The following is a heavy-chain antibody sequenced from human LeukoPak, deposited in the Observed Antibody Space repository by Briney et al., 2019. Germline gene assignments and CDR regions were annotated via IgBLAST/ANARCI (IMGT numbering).Heavy chain of an antibody. D-gene: IGHD2-2*01. J-gene: IGHJ4*02. Sequence: GGSLRLSCAASGFTFSTYWMHWVRLAPGKGLVWVSRIYIDGSSTNYADSVKGRFTISRDNAKNTLYLQMDGLRADDTAVYYCARGASARQDFWGQGTLVTVSS. V-gene: IGHV3-74*01. CDR3: ARGASARQDF. CDR1: GFTFSTYW. CDR2: IYIDGSST.